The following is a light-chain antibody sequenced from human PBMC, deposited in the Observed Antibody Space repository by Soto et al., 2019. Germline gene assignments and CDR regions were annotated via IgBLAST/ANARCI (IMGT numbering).Light chain of an antibody. V-gene: IGKV3-11*01. CDR1: ESVTSS. CDR3: QQRSNWPPGIT. CDR2: GAS. J-gene: IGKJ5*01. Sequence: EIVMTQSPATLSVSPGNRATLSCRAIESVTSSLAWYQQKPGKPPRLLVHGASSRATGIPARFSGSGSGKDFTLNISSLEPEDFAVYYCQQRSNWPPGITFGQGTRLEIK.